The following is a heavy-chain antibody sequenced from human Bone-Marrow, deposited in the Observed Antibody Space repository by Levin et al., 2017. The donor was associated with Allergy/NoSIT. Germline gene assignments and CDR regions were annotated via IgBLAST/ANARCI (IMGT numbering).Heavy chain of an antibody. V-gene: IGHV3-7*02. J-gene: IGHJ4*02. Sequence: GESLKISCASSGFTFSGYWMAWVRQAPGKGLEWVANINRDGGDGYYVDSVKCRFTISRDNARNSLDLQMNSLRVEDTAVYYCARNGAWSFEFWGQGTLVTVSS. D-gene: IGHD2-8*01. CDR3: ARNGAWSFEF. CDR1: GFTFSGYW. CDR2: INRDGGDG.